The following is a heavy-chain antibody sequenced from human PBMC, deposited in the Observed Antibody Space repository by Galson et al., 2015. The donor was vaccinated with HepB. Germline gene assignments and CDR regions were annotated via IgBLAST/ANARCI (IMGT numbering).Heavy chain of an antibody. V-gene: IGHV1-2*06. J-gene: IGHJ4*02. CDR1: GYTFTGYY. Sequence: SVKVSCKASGYTFTGYYMHWVRQAPGQGLEWMGRINPNSGGTNYAQKFQGRVTMTRDTSISTAYMELSRLRSDDTAVYYCANSGVRYFDWLSPLDYWGQGTLVTVSS. D-gene: IGHD3-9*01. CDR2: INPNSGGT. CDR3: ANSGVRYFDWLSPLDY.